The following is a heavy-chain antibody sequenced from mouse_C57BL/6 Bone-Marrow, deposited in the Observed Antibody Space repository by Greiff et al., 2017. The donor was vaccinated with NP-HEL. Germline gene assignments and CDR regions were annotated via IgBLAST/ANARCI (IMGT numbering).Heavy chain of an antibody. CDR3: ARRDGPYYAMDY. V-gene: IGHV5-9*01. CDR2: ISGGGGNT. Sequence: EVMLVESGGGLVKPGGSLKFSCAASGFTFSSYTMSWVRQTPEKRLEWVATISGGGGNTYYPDSVKGRFTISRDNAKNTLYLQMSSLRSEDTALYYCARRDGPYYAMDYWGQGASVTVSS. D-gene: IGHD2-3*01. CDR1: GFTFSSYT. J-gene: IGHJ4*01.